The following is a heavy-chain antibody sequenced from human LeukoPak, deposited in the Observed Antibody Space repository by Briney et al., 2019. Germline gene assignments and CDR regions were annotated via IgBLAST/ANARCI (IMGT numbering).Heavy chain of an antibody. CDR3: ARALLWFGELSGPIDY. V-gene: IGHV4-59*08. CDR1: GGSISSYY. CDR2: IYYSGST. J-gene: IGHJ4*02. D-gene: IGHD3-10*01. Sequence: SETLSLTCTVSGGSISSYYWSWIRQPPGKGLEWIGYIYYSGSTNYNPSLKSRVTISVDTSKNQFSLKLSSVTAADTAVYYCARALLWFGELSGPIDYWGQGTLVTVSS.